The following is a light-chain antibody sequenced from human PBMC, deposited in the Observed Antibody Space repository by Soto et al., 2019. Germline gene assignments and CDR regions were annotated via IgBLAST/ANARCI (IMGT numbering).Light chain of an antibody. CDR1: QEIRNY. J-gene: IGKJ5*01. V-gene: IGKV1-33*01. Sequence: DIQLTQSPSSLSASVGDRVTITCQASQEIRNYLNWYQQKPGKAPHLLIYDASNLQSGVPSRFSGSGFGTDSTLTITNLHPEDIATYYCQQDENLPVFGQGTRLEIK. CDR3: QQDENLPV. CDR2: DAS.